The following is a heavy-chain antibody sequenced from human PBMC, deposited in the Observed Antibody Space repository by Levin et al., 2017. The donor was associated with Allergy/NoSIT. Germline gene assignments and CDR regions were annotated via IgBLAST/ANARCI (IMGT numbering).Heavy chain of an antibody. CDR1: GFIFSIYE. CDR3: VRGVGRHS. V-gene: IGHV3-48*03. J-gene: IGHJ4*02. D-gene: IGHD1-26*01. Sequence: GGSLRLSCAASGFIFSIYEMNWVRQAPGKGLEWVAYISNTGNPIQYADSVKGRFTISRDNAKNSLYLQMNSLRLEDTGVYYCVRGVGRHSWGQGAQVTVSS. CDR2: ISNTGNPI.